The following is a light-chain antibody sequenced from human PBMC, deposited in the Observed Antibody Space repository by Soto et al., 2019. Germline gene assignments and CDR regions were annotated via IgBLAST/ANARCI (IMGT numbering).Light chain of an antibody. CDR3: QQYGSTPPT. Sequence: DIVLTQSPGTVSLSPGEGATLSCRASQSVGSADLAWYQQKPGQAPRLLIYGASSRATGIPDRFSGSGSGTDFTLTVSRLEPEDFAVYYCQQYGSTPPTFGQGTKVDI. J-gene: IGKJ1*01. V-gene: IGKV3-20*01. CDR2: GAS. CDR1: QSVGSAD.